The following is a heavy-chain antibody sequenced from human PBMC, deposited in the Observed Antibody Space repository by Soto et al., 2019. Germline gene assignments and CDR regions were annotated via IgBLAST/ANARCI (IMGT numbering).Heavy chain of an antibody. Sequence: EVQLVESGGGLVQSGGSLRLSCAASGFIFSSYWMSWARQAPGKGLEWVANIKKDGSETNYVASVKGRFTISRDNAKNSLYVTMHSLTTEATAVYYCARPYSGGDCHLDYWGQGTLVTVSS. J-gene: IGHJ4*02. CDR2: IKKDGSET. CDR1: GFIFSSYW. V-gene: IGHV3-7*01. D-gene: IGHD2-21*02. CDR3: ARPYSGGDCHLDY.